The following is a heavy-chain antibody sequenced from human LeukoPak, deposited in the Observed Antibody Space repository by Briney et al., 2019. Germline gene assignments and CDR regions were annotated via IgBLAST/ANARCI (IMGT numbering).Heavy chain of an antibody. V-gene: IGHV4-30-4*08. CDR2: IYYSGST. CDR1: GGSISSGGHY. D-gene: IGHD4-17*01. CDR3: ASEDYGDYVTY. Sequence: SETLSLTCIVSGGSISSGGHYWGWIRQPPGKGLEWIGYIYYSGSTYYNPSLKSRVTISVDTSKNQFSLKLSSVTAADTAVYYCASEDYGDYVTYWGQGTLVTVSS. J-gene: IGHJ4*02.